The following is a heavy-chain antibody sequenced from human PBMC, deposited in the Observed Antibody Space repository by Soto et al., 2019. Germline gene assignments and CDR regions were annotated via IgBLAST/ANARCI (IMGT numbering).Heavy chain of an antibody. CDR1: GFIFTNYD. D-gene: IGHD3-10*01. Sequence: PGGSLRLTCEASGFIFTNYDMSWVRQATGKGLEWVSYISSSGSLIYYAESVQGRFTISRDNGRNSLYLQMNSLRAEDTAVYYCARDLYSGSYFDYWGQGALVSVSS. CDR3: ARDLYSGSYFDY. J-gene: IGHJ4*02. V-gene: IGHV3-48*03. CDR2: ISSSGSLI.